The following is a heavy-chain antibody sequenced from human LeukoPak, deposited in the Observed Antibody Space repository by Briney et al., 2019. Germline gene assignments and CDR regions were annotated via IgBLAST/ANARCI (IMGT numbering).Heavy chain of an antibody. V-gene: IGHV4-61*02. CDR2: IYTSGST. J-gene: IGHJ6*03. CDR3: AREKDYYDSSGPWDYYYYYMDV. D-gene: IGHD3-22*01. CDR1: GGSISSGSYY. Sequence: PSETLSLTCTVSGGSISSGSYYWSWIRQPAGKGLEWIGRIYTSGSTNYNPSLKSRVTISVDTSKNQFSPKLSSVTAADTAVYYCAREKDYYDSSGPWDYYYYYMDVWGKGTTVTVSS.